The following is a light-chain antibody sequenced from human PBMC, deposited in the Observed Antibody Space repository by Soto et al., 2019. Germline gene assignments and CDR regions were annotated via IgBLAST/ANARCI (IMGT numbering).Light chain of an antibody. CDR1: QTIHRY. CDR2: QAT. CDR3: QQSYNTPIT. Sequence: DIQMTQSPSSLSASVGDRVTITCRATQTIHRYLNWYQQKPGKAPKPLIYQATNLQSGVPSRFSASGSGTDFTLTISSLQPEDFATYYCQQSYNTPITFGQGTRLEIK. V-gene: IGKV1-39*01. J-gene: IGKJ5*01.